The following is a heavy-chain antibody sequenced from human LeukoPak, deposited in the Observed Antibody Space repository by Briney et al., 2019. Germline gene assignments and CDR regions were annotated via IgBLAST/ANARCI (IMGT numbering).Heavy chain of an antibody. J-gene: IGHJ6*02. V-gene: IGHV4-59*01. CDR1: GGLIRNYY. CDR2: IYSSGAT. D-gene: IGHD3-10*01. Sequence: SETLSLTCTVSGGLIRNYYWSWIRQSPGKGLEWIGYIYSSGATNYNPSLESRVTISVDTSKNQFSLKLNSVTAADTAVYYCARTPMVRSRDEYHGMDVWGQGTMVTVSS. CDR3: ARTPMVRSRDEYHGMDV.